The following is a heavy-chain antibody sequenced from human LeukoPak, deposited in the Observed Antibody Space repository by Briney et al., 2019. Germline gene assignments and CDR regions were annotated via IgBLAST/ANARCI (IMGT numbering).Heavy chain of an antibody. CDR1: GFTFSSYA. D-gene: IGHD3-10*01. Sequence: GGSLRLSCAASGFTFSSYAMTWVRQAPGKGLQWVSTISVSGENTYYADSVKGRFTISRDISKSTLYLQMNSLRDEDTAIYYCAKYGSGSYYSGLFWGQGTLVTVSS. V-gene: IGHV3-23*01. CDR2: ISVSGENT. CDR3: AKYGSGSYYSGLF. J-gene: IGHJ4*02.